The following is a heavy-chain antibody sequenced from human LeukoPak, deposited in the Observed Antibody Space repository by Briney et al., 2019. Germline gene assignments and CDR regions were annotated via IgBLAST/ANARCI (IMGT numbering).Heavy chain of an antibody. Sequence: SETLSLTCAAYGGSFSGYYWSWIRQPPGKGLEWIGEINHSGSTNYNPSLKSRVTISVDTSKNQFSLKLSSVTAADTAVYYWARGRQQLPLDYWGQGTLVTVSS. J-gene: IGHJ4*02. CDR2: INHSGST. CDR1: GGSFSGYY. V-gene: IGHV4-34*01. D-gene: IGHD6-13*01. CDR3: ARGRQQLPLDY.